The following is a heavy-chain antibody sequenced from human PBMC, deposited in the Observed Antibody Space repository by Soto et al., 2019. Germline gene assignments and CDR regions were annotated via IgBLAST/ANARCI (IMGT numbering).Heavy chain of an antibody. Sequence: QVQLVQSGAEVKKPGSSVKVPCKASGGTFSDYGIVWVRQAPGQGLQWMGGIIPMLGAANSAQNFQGRITITADKSTNTAFMELSSLRSGDTAVYYCARSGWSGAYDVWGQGTMVTVSS. CDR3: ARSGWSGAYDV. CDR2: IIPMLGAA. D-gene: IGHD6-19*01. J-gene: IGHJ3*01. V-gene: IGHV1-69*06. CDR1: GGTFSDYG.